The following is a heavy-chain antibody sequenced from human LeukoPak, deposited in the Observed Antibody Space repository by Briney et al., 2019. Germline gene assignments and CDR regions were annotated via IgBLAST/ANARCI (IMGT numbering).Heavy chain of an antibody. CDR2: IYSTGST. CDR1: GGSISRYY. J-gene: IGHJ4*02. V-gene: IGHV4-4*07. Sequence: SVTLSLTCTVSGGSISRYYWSWTREPAGKGLEGIGRIYSTGSTNYNPSLKSRVTMSVDTSKNQFSLRLRSVTAADTAVYYCARQIASAGTAGFDFWGQGALVTVSS. D-gene: IGHD6-13*01. CDR3: ARQIASAGTAGFDF.